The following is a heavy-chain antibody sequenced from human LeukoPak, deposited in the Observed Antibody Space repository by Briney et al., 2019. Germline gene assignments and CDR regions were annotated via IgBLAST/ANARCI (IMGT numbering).Heavy chain of an antibody. CDR3: ARETSQKGAHYMDV. V-gene: IGHV4-39*07. CDR1: GGSITSSSYY. Sequence: SETLSLTCTVSGGSITSSSYYWGWIRQPPGKGLEWIGSVYYSGNTYYNSSLKSRVTISVDTSKNQFSLKLSSVTAADTAVYYCARETSQKGAHYMDVWGKGTTVTISS. J-gene: IGHJ6*03. CDR2: VYYSGNT. D-gene: IGHD3-16*01.